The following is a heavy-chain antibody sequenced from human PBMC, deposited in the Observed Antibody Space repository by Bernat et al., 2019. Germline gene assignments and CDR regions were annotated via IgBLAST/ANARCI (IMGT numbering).Heavy chain of an antibody. CDR2: IWYDGSNK. CDR3: AFASDYRAIDY. V-gene: IGHV3-33*01. CDR1: GFTFSSYG. J-gene: IGHJ4*02. D-gene: IGHD4/OR15-4a*01. Sequence: QVQLVESGAGVVQPGRSLRLSCAASGFTFSSYGMHWVRQAPGKGLEWVAVIWYDGSNKYYADSVKGRFTISRDNSKNTLYLQMNSLRAEDTAVYYCAFASDYRAIDYWGQGTLVTVSS.